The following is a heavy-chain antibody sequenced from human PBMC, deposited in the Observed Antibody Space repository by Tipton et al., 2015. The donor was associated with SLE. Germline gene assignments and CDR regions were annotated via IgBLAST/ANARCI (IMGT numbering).Heavy chain of an antibody. CDR3: AREYFYSYDY. D-gene: IGHD2/OR15-2a*01. J-gene: IGHJ4*02. CDR2: IRNDGSDK. V-gene: IGHV3-30*02. CDR1: GFTFSNYG. Sequence: SLRLSCAASGFTFSNYGMHWVRQAPGKGLEWVAFIRNDGSDKFYADSVKGRFTISGDNAKNLVFLQMNSLTAEDTAVYYCAREYFYSYDYWGQGTVVTVSS.